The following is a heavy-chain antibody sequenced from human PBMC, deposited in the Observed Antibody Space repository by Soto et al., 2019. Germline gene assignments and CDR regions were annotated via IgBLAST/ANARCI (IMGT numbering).Heavy chain of an antibody. J-gene: IGHJ6*02. D-gene: IGHD3-3*01. CDR1: GFTFSSYA. CDR3: AREGVGVGFWSGYYIYGMDV. Sequence: GGSLRLSCAASGFTFSSYAMHWVRQAPGKGLEWVAVISYDGSNKYYADSVKGRFTISRDNSKNTLYLQMNSLRAEDTAVYYCAREGVGVGFWSGYYIYGMDVWGQGTTVTVSS. CDR2: ISYDGSNK. V-gene: IGHV3-30-3*01.